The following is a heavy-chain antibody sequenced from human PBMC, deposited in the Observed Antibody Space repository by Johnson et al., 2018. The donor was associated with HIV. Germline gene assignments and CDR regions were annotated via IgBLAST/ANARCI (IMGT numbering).Heavy chain of an antibody. Sequence: VQLVESGGGLVQPGRSLRLSCTASGFTFDDYAMHWVRQATGKGLEWVSGISWNSGSIGYADSVKGRFTISRDNAKRSLYVEMNSLRAEDTAVYYCARDAPYCSGGTCYSDAFDIWGQGTMVTVSS. CDR1: GFTFDDYA. D-gene: IGHD2-15*01. J-gene: IGHJ3*02. V-gene: IGHV3-9*01. CDR3: ARDAPYCSGGTCYSDAFDI. CDR2: ISWNSGSI.